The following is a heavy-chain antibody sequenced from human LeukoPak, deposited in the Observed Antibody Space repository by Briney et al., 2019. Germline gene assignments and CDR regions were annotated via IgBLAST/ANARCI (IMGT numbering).Heavy chain of an antibody. Sequence: GGSLSLSCAASGFPFVTYLMHCLRQAPGKGLVWVSHLNTDGSSPTYGDSAKGRFTDSRDNAKNTLFLQLNSLRVEDTAVYYCARGTAASSGSESRGQGTLVTGSS. D-gene: IGHD6-13*01. CDR3: ARGTAASSGSES. J-gene: IGHJ4*03. V-gene: IGHV3-74*01. CDR2: LNTDGSSP. CDR1: GFPFVTYL.